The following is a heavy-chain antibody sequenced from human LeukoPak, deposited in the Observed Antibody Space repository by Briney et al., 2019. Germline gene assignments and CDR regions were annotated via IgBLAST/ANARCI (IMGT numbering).Heavy chain of an antibody. CDR1: GFTFSTYV. D-gene: IGHD6-19*01. J-gene: IGHJ4*02. V-gene: IGHV3-23*01. CDR2: ISDNGGSR. Sequence: GGALRLSCAASGFTFSTYVMSCGRQAPRKRLEWVSGISDNGGSRFYADSVKGRFTISRDYSKNTLYLQMNSLRAEDTAIYYCAKGGWLAYYFDYWGKGTLVTVSS. CDR3: AKGGWLAYYFDY.